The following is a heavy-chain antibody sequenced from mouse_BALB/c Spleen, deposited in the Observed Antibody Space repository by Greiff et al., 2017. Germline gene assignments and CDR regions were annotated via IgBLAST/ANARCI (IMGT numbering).Heavy chain of an antibody. J-gene: IGHJ4*01. V-gene: IGHV1-80*01. CDR3: ARKGNEGDYYAMDD. CDR2: IYPGDGDT. CDR1: GYAFSSYW. Sequence: QVQLQQSGAELVRPGSSVKISCKASGYAFSSYWMNWVKQRPGQGLEWIGQIYPGDGDTKYNGMFKGKATLTADKSSRTAYIQLSSLTSEDSAVYCCARKGNEGDYYAMDDGGEGTSVTVAS.